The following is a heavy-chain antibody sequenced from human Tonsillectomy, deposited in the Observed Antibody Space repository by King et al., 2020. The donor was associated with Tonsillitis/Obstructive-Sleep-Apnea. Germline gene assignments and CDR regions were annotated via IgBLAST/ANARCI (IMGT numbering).Heavy chain of an antibody. J-gene: IGHJ4*02. Sequence: QVQLQQWGAGLLKPSETLSLTCAAYGGSFSGYYWSWIRQPPGKGLEWIGEINHSGTTNYNPSLKSRVTISVDTSKNQFSLKLSSVTAADTAVYYCARGDIVVVPARPDYWGQGTLVTVSS. CDR1: GGSFSGYY. V-gene: IGHV4-34*01. CDR2: INHSGTT. D-gene: IGHD2-2*01. CDR3: ARGDIVVVPARPDY.